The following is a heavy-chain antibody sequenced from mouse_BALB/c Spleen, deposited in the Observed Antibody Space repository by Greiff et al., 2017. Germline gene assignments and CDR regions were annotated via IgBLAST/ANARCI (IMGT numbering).Heavy chain of an antibody. Sequence: VQLQQSGAELAKPGASVKMSCKASGYTFTSYWMHWVKQRPGQGLEWIGYINPSTGYTEYNQKFKDKATLTADKSSSTAYMQLSSLTSEDSAVYYCARREAITTVLFDYWGQGTTLTVSS. J-gene: IGHJ2*01. D-gene: IGHD1-1*01. CDR2: INPSTGYT. CDR1: GYTFTSYW. CDR3: ARREAITTVLFDY. V-gene: IGHV1-7*01.